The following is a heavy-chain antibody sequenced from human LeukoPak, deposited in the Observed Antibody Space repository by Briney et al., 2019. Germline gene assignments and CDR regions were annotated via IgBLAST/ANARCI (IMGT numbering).Heavy chain of an antibody. Sequence: PSETLSLTCAVYGGSISSYYWSWIRQPPGKGLEWIGYIYYSGSTNYNPSLKSRVTISVDTSKNQFSLKLSSVTAADTAVYYCARQQLGFDPWGQGTLVTVSS. D-gene: IGHD1-1*01. CDR2: IYYSGST. V-gene: IGHV4-59*08. J-gene: IGHJ5*02. CDR1: GGSISSYY. CDR3: ARQQLGFDP.